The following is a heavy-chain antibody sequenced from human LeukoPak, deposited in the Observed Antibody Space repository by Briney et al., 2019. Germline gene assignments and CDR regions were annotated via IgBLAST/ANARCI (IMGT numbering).Heavy chain of an antibody. CDR2: ISGSGGST. V-gene: IGHV3-23*01. J-gene: IGHJ3*02. CDR3: ASRITMIVVVITSAFDI. CDR1: GFTFSSHA. Sequence: GGSLRLSCAASGFTFSSHAMSWVRQAPGKGLEWVSAISGSGGSTYYADSVKGRFTISRDNSKNTLYLQMNSLRAEDTAVYYCASRITMIVVVITSAFDIWGQGTMVTVSS. D-gene: IGHD3-22*01.